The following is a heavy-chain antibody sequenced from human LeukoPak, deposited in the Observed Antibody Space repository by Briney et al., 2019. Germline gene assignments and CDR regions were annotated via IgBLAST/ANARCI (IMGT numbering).Heavy chain of an antibody. CDR3: ARVHGDYEFFDY. Sequence: SETLSLTCTVSGGSVSSGSYYWSWIRQPPGKGLEWIGYIYYSGSTNYNPSLKSRVTISVDTSENQFSLKLSSVTAADTAVYYCARVHGDYEFFDYWGQGTLVTVSS. CDR1: GGSVSSGSYY. D-gene: IGHD4-17*01. V-gene: IGHV4-61*01. J-gene: IGHJ4*02. CDR2: IYYSGST.